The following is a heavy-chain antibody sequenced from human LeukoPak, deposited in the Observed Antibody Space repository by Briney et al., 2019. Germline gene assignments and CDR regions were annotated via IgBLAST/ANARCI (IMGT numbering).Heavy chain of an antibody. V-gene: IGHV3-23*01. Sequence: GGSLRLYCAASGFTFSSYAMSWVRQAPGKGLEWVSAISGSGGSTYYADSVKGRFTISRDNSKNTLYLQMNSLRAEDTAVYYCAKPTYYYDSSGQGPFDYWGQGTLVTVSS. J-gene: IGHJ4*02. CDR2: ISGSGGST. CDR3: AKPTYYYDSSGQGPFDY. CDR1: GFTFSSYA. D-gene: IGHD3-22*01.